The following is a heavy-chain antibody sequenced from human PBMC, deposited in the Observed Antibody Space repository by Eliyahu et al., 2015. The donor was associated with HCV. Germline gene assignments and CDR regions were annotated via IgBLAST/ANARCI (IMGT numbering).Heavy chain of an antibody. D-gene: IGHD3-22*01. Sequence: EVQLVESGGGLVQPGGSLRLSCXASXFXVXGNYMSWVRQAPGKGLEWVSVLYIGGATYYADSVKGRFTISRDNSKNTLYVQMNSLRGEDTAVYYCARGLYYDSSGWRAFDLWGQGTMVXVSS. V-gene: IGHV3-66*01. J-gene: IGHJ3*01. CDR3: ARGLYYDSSGWRAFDL. CDR1: XFXVXGNY. CDR2: LYIGGAT.